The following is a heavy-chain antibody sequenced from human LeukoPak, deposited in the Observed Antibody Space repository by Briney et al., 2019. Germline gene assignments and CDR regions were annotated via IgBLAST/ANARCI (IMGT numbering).Heavy chain of an antibody. Sequence: SSETLSLTCTVSGGSISSGDYYWSWIRQPPGKGLEWIGYIYYSGSTYYNPSLKSRVTVSVDKSKNQFSLKLSSVTAADPAVYYCARGTMIVALGYYYGMDVWGQGTTVTVSS. CDR2: IYYSGST. CDR3: ARGTMIVALGYYYGMDV. D-gene: IGHD3-22*01. CDR1: GGSISSGDYY. V-gene: IGHV4-30-4*01. J-gene: IGHJ6*02.